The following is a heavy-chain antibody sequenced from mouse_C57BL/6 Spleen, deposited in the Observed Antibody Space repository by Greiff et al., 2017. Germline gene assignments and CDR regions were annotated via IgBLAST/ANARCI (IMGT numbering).Heavy chain of an antibody. CDR3: ARGDHYDGSSFDY. V-gene: IGHV1-55*01. Sequence: QVQLQQSGAELVKPGASVKMSCKASGYTFTSYWITWVKQRPGQGLEWIGDIYPGSGSTNYNEKFKSKATLTVDTSSRTAYMQLSSLTSEDSAVYYCARGDHYDGSSFDYWGQGTTLTVSS. J-gene: IGHJ2*01. CDR1: GYTFTSYW. CDR2: IYPGSGST. D-gene: IGHD1-1*01.